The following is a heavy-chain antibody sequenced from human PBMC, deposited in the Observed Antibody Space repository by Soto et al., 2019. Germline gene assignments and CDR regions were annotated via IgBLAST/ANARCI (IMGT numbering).Heavy chain of an antibody. CDR2: ISSSGSTI. CDR1: GFTFSSYE. J-gene: IGHJ4*02. CDR3: ASLLPSSSWYYNDY. V-gene: IGHV3-48*03. D-gene: IGHD6-13*01. Sequence: PGGSLRLSYAASGFTFSSYEMNWVRQAPGKGLEWVSYISSSGSTIYYADSVKGRFTISRDNAKNSLYLQMNSLRAEDTAVYYCASLLPSSSWYYNDYWGQGTLVTVS.